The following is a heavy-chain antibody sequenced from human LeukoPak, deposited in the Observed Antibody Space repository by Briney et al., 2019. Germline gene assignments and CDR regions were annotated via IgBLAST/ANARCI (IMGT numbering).Heavy chain of an antibody. CDR3: ARGGDCSSTSCPNGWFDP. D-gene: IGHD2-2*01. CDR1: GGSISSGDYS. J-gene: IGHJ5*02. V-gene: IGHV4-30-2*01. Sequence: SETLSLTCAVSGGSISSGDYSWNWIRQPPGKGLEWIGYIYHTGNTFYNPSLKSRVTMSVDTSKNQFSLKLSSETAADTAVYYCARGGDCSSTSCPNGWFDPWGQGTLVTVSS. CDR2: IYHTGNT.